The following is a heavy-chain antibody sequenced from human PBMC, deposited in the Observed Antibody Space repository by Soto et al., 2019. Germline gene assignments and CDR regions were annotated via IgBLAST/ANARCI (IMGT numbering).Heavy chain of an antibody. V-gene: IGHV4-30-2*01. J-gene: IGHJ4*02. Sequence: SETLSLTCAVSGGSIDSGAFSLSWIRQPPGKGLEWIGYVTHSGTAYSIPSLNGRLALSVDSSQTQFSLKLTSVTAADSAFYYCARIHWAQSSLDYWGRGILVTVSS. CDR3: ARIHWAQSSLDY. CDR2: VTHSGTA. D-gene: IGHD6-19*01. CDR1: GGSIDSGAFS.